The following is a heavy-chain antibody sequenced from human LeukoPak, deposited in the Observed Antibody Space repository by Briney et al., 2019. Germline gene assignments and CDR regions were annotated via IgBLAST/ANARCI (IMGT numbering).Heavy chain of an antibody. CDR3: ARDPRYYDSSGYT. D-gene: IGHD3-22*01. J-gene: IGHJ5*02. CDR1: GFTFSSYG. V-gene: IGHV3-33*01. Sequence: GGSLRLSCAASGFTFSSYGMHWVRQAPGKGLEWVAVIWYDGSNKYYADSVKGRFTISRDNSKNTLYLQMNSLRAEDTAVYYCARDPRYYDSSGYTWGQGTLVTVSS. CDR2: IWYDGSNK.